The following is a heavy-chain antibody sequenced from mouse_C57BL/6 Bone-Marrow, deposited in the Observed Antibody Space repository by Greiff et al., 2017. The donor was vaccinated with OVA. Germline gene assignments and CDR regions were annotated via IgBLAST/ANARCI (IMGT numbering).Heavy chain of an antibody. CDR3: ARREITTVPPFAY. J-gene: IGHJ3*01. D-gene: IGHD1-1*01. Sequence: QVQLQQPGAELVKPGASVKMSCKASGYTFTSYRITWVKQRPGQGLEWIGDIYPGSGSTNYNEKFKSKATLTVDTSSSTAYMQLSSLTSEDSAVYYCARREITTVPPFAYWGQGTLVTVSA. CDR2: IYPGSGST. CDR1: GYTFTSYR. V-gene: IGHV1-55*01.